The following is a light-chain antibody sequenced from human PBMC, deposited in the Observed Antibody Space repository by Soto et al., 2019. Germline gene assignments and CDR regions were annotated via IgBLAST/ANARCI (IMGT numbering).Light chain of an antibody. CDR2: GAS. V-gene: IGKV3-20*01. Sequence: DILMTQSPAILSVSPGERATLSCRASQSVSINLAWYQQTPDQVPRLLIYGASNRATGIPDRFSGSGSGTDFTLTISRLEPEDFAVYYCQQYGSSGTFGQGTKV. J-gene: IGKJ1*01. CDR1: QSVSIN. CDR3: QQYGSSGT.